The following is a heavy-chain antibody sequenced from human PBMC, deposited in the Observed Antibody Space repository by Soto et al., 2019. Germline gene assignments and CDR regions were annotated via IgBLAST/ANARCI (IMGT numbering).Heavy chain of an antibody. V-gene: IGHV1-69*01. CDR2: IIPISGTT. J-gene: IGHJ6*02. CDR1: GGSFNSDA. Sequence: QVQLVQSGAEVKKLGSSVKVSCKASGGSFNSDAINWVRQAPGQGLEWMGGIIPISGTTNYAQKFQGRVTITADESTGTAYMDVSSLRSEDTAIYYCARGDYGDYHSYYYGMAVWGQGTTVTVSS. CDR3: ARGDYGDYHSYYYGMAV. D-gene: IGHD4-17*01.